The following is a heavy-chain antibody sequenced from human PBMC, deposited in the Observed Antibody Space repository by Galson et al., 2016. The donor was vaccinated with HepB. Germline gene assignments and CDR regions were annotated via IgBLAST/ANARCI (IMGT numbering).Heavy chain of an antibody. CDR1: GYTFTSNF. D-gene: IGHD6-13*01. CDR2: IDPYDSKA. CDR3: ARLGGAAADHFDQ. J-gene: IGHJ4*02. Sequence: QSGAEVKKPGESLRISCKASGYTFTSNFITWVRQLPGKGLEWMGRIDPYDSKANYGPSFEGHVTISTDKSISTAYLQWASLKASDTAIYFCARLGGAAADHFDQWGQGTLVSVSA. V-gene: IGHV5-10-1*01.